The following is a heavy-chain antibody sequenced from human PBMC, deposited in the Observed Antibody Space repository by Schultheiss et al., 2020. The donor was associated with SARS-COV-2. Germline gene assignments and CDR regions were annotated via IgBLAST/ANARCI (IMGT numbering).Heavy chain of an antibody. CDR2: IYYSGST. V-gene: IGHV4-59*12. Sequence: SQTLSLTCTVSRGSISTYYWRWIRQPPEKGLEWIDYIYYSGSTYYNPSLKSRVTISVDTSKNQFSLKLSSVTAADTAVYYCAREDWNGAFDYWGQGTLVTVSS. CDR1: RGSISTYY. J-gene: IGHJ4*02. CDR3: AREDWNGAFDY. D-gene: IGHD1-1*01.